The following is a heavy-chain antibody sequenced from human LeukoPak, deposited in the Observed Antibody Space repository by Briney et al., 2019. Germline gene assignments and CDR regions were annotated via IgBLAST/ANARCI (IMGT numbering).Heavy chain of an antibody. Sequence: GGSLRLSCAASGFTFSSYSMNWVRQAPGKGLEWVSSISSSSSYIYYADSVKGRFTISRDNAKNSLYLQMNSLRAEDTAVYYCARDEGSLSAFDYWGQGTLVTVSS. CDR3: ARDEGSLSAFDY. CDR1: GFTFSSYS. D-gene: IGHD1-26*01. V-gene: IGHV3-21*01. CDR2: ISSSSSYI. J-gene: IGHJ4*02.